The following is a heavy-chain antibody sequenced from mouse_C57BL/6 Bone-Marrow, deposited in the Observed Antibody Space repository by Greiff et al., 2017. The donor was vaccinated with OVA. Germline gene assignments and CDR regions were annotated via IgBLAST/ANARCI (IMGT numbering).Heavy chain of an antibody. J-gene: IGHJ4*01. V-gene: IGHV1-61*01. CDR3: ARGEGYGNYDAMDY. CDR1: GYTFTSYW. Sequence: QVQLKQPGAELVRPGSSVKLSCKASGYTFTSYWMDWVKQRPGQGLEWIGNIYPSDSETHYNQKFKDKATLTVDKSSSTAYMQLSSLTSEDSAVYYCARGEGYGNYDAMDYWGQGTSVTVSS. D-gene: IGHD2-10*02. CDR2: IYPSDSET.